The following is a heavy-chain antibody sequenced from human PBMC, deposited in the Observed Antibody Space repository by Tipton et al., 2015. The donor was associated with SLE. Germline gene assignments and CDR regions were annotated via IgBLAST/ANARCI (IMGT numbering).Heavy chain of an antibody. V-gene: IGHV5-51*03. Sequence: VQLVQSGPEVKKPGESLKISCKGSGYNFATEWIAWVRQMPGKGLEWMGIIYPSDSKTRYSPSFQGQVRISADKSISTAYLQWGNLKASDTAIYYCARVPDYFDSWGQGTLVTVSS. CDR1: GYNFATEW. D-gene: IGHD3-10*01. CDR3: ARVPDYFDS. CDR2: IYPSDSKT. J-gene: IGHJ4*02.